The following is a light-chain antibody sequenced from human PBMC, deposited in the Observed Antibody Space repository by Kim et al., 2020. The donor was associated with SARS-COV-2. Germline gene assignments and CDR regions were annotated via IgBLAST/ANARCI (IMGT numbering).Light chain of an antibody. V-gene: IGKV3-11*01. J-gene: IGKJ4*01. Sequence: EIVLTQSPVTLSLSPGERATLSCRASQSVSNYLAWYQQKTGQTPRLLIYDASNRATGIPAMFSGSGSGADFTITISSLEPEDLAVYYCQQRNQSPPLTFRGGAQADIQ. CDR3: QQRNQSPPLT. CDR1: QSVSNY. CDR2: DAS.